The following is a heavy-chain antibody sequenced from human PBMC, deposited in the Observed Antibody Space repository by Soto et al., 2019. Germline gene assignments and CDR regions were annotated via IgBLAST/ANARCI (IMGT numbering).Heavy chain of an antibody. CDR3: ATEDPYSSSSYYYCGMDV. V-gene: IGHV1-69*01. Sequence: QVQLVQSGAEVKKPGSSVKVSCKASGGTFSSYAISWVRQAPGQGLEWMGGIIPIFGTANYAQKFQGRVTITADESTSTAYMELSSLRSEDTAVYYCATEDPYSSSSYYYCGMDVWGQGTTVTVSS. J-gene: IGHJ6*02. D-gene: IGHD6-6*01. CDR2: IIPIFGTA. CDR1: GGTFSSYA.